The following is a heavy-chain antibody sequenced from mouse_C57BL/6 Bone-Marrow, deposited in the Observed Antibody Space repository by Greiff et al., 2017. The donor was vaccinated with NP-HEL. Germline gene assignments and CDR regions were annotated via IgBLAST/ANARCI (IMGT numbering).Heavy chain of an antibody. Sequence: VQLQQSGTVLARPGASVKMSCKTSGYTFTSYWMHWVKQRPGQGLEWIGAIYPGNSDTSYNQKFKGKAKLTAVTSASTAYMGLSSLTNEDSAVDYCTRNERLCYDYDGGAWFAYWGQGTLVTVSA. CDR2: IYPGNSDT. V-gene: IGHV1-5*01. D-gene: IGHD2-4*01. J-gene: IGHJ3*01. CDR3: TRNERLCYDYDGGAWFAY. CDR1: GYTFTSYW.